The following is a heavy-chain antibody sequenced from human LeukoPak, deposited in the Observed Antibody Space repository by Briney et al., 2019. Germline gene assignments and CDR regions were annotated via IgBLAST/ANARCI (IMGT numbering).Heavy chain of an antibody. V-gene: IGHV3-7*01. CDR2: INQDGRAK. CDR1: GFTFSRFW. D-gene: IGHD6-6*01. CDR3: ARRSSQSDAFDI. J-gene: IGHJ3*02. Sequence: PGGSLRLSCVVSGFTFSRFWMNWARQAPGKGLEWVANINQDGRAKYYVDSVKGRFTISRDNSKNTLYLQMNSLRAEDTAVYYCARRSSQSDAFDIWGQGTMVTVSS.